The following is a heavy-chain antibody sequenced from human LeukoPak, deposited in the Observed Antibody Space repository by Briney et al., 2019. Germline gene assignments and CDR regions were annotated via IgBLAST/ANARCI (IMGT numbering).Heavy chain of an antibody. CDR2: ISYDGSNK. Sequence: GRSLRLSCAASGFTFSSYAMHWVRQAPGKGLEWVAVISYDGSNKYYADSVKGRFTISRDNSKNTLYLQMNSLRAEDTAVYYCARVKSSSLDAFDIWGQGTMVTVSS. J-gene: IGHJ3*02. CDR1: GFTFSSYA. D-gene: IGHD6-6*01. V-gene: IGHV3-30-3*01. CDR3: ARVKSSSLDAFDI.